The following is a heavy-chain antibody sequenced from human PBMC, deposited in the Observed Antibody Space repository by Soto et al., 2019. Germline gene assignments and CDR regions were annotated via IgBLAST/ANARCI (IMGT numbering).Heavy chain of an antibody. J-gene: IGHJ4*02. V-gene: IGHV1-18*01. Sequence: ASVKVSCKASGYTFTTYGISGVRQAPGQGLEXMGXXSXXNXXXXXAXXLQGRVTMTTDTSTSTAYMEPRSLRSDDTAVYYCARFYASGSYPYDYWGQGTLVTASS. CDR1: GYTFTTYG. D-gene: IGHD3-10*01. CDR2: XSXXNXXX. CDR3: ARFYASGSYPYDY.